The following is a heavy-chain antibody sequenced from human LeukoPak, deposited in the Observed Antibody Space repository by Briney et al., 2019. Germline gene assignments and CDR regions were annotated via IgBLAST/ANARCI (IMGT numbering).Heavy chain of an antibody. Sequence: GGSLRLSGAASGFTFRSYEMNWVRQAPGKGLEWVSYISSSGSTIYYADSVKGRFTISRDNAKNSLYLQMNSLRAEDTAVYYCAELGITMIGGVWGKGTTVTISS. V-gene: IGHV3-48*03. CDR3: AELGITMIGGV. CDR1: GFTFRSYE. CDR2: ISSSGSTI. D-gene: IGHD3-10*02. J-gene: IGHJ6*04.